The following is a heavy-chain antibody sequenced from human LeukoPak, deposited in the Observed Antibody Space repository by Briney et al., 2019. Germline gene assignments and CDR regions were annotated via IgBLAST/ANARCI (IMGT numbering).Heavy chain of an antibody. CDR2: INHSGST. Sequence: SETLSLTCAVYGGSFSGYYWSWIRQPPGKGLEWIGEINHSGSTNYNPSLKSRVTISVDTSKNQFSLKLSSVTAADTAVYYCARGAHSGTFDYWGQGTLVTVSS. CDR1: GGSFSGYY. J-gene: IGHJ4*02. CDR3: ARGAHSGTFDY. V-gene: IGHV4-34*01.